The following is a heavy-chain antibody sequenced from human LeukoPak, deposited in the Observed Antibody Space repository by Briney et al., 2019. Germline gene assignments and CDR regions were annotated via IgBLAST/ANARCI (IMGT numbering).Heavy chain of an antibody. D-gene: IGHD3-10*01. CDR1: GGSFSVYY. CDR2: INHSGST. CDR3: AGDVLLWFGEPQGTYDY. Sequence: SETLSLTCAVYGGSFSVYYWSWIRQPPGKGLEWIGEINHSGSTNYNPSLKSRVTISVDTSKNQFSLKLNSVTAADTAVYYCAGDVLLWFGEPQGTYDYWGQGTLVTVSS. J-gene: IGHJ4*02. V-gene: IGHV4-34*01.